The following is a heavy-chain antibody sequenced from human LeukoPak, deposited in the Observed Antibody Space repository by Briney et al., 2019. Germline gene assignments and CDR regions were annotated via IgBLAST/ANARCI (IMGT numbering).Heavy chain of an antibody. V-gene: IGHV1-18*01. CDR1: GYTFTSYG. CDR2: ISAYNGNT. CDR3: ARVVGAAAGYYYYGMDV. Sequence: ASVKVSCKASGYTFTSYGISWVRQAPGQGPEWMGWISAYNGNTNYAQKLQGRVTMTTDTSTSTAYMELRSLRSDDTAVYYCARVVGAAAGYYYYGMDVWGQGTTVTVSS. D-gene: IGHD6-13*01. J-gene: IGHJ6*02.